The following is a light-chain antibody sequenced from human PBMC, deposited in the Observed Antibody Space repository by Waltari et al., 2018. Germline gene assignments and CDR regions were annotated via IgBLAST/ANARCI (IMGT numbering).Light chain of an antibody. Sequence: DLHVSQSPSSLSASLGDKATITCRASQIISNSLAWYQQKPGKAPKLLLYASSTLESGVPSRFSGSGSGTDYTLTISSLQPEDFATYYCEQYISYSGETFGHGTKVEIK. CDR1: QIISNS. CDR2: ASS. J-gene: IGKJ2*01. V-gene: IGKV1-NL1*01. CDR3: EQYISYSGET.